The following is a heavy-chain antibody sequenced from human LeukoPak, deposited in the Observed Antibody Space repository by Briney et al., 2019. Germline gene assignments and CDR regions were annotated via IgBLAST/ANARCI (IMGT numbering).Heavy chain of an antibody. Sequence: GESLKISCQCSGYSFNTYWIGWVRQMPEKGLEWMGIIHPADSDTRYSPSFQGQVTISADTTIGTTYLQWSSLKASDTAMYYCATRPYYDGSGSYWLYWGQGTLVTVSS. CDR2: IHPADSDT. CDR1: GYSFNTYW. D-gene: IGHD3-22*01. V-gene: IGHV5-51*01. J-gene: IGHJ4*02. CDR3: ATRPYYDGSGSYWLY.